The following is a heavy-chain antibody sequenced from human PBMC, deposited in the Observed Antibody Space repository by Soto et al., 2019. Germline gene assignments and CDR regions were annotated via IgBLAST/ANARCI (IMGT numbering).Heavy chain of an antibody. CDR3: ARFARYFDWFPDYYYYYMDV. Sequence: PSETLSLTCTVSGGSISSYYWSWIRQPPGKGLEWIGYIYYSGSTNYNPSLKSRVTISVDTSKNQFSLKLSSVTAADTAVYYCARFARYFDWFPDYYYYYMDVWGKGTTVTVSS. CDR1: GGSISSYY. CDR2: IYYSGST. V-gene: IGHV4-59*01. D-gene: IGHD3-9*01. J-gene: IGHJ6*03.